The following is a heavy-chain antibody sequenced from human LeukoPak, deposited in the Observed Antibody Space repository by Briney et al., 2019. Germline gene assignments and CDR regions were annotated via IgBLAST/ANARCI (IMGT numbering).Heavy chain of an antibody. D-gene: IGHD2-2*02. CDR3: AKGGYCSSTSCYKEPFDY. V-gene: IGHV3-23*01. Sequence: TGGSLRLSCAASGFTLSSYAMSWVRQAPGKGLEWVSAISGSGGSTYYADSVKGRFTISRDNSKNTLYLQMNSLRAEDTAVYYCAKGGYCSSTSCYKEPFDYWGQGTLVTVSS. J-gene: IGHJ4*02. CDR2: ISGSGGST. CDR1: GFTLSSYA.